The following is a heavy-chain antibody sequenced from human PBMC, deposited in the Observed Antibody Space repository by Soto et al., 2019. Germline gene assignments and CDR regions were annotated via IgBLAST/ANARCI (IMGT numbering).Heavy chain of an antibody. D-gene: IGHD2-15*01. CDR3: VRGRSDSLMDV. CDR2: ISSSRATI. Sequence: GVLRLSCAGSGFTLNTFSMNWVRQAPGKGLEWVSYISSSRATIYYADSVKGRFTISRDDAKNSLYLQMNSLRDDDTAVYYCVRGRSDSLMDVWGQGTTVTVSS. CDR1: GFTLNTFS. V-gene: IGHV3-48*02. J-gene: IGHJ6*02.